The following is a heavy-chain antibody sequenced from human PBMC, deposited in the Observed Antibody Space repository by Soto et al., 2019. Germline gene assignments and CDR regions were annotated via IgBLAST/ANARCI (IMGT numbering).Heavy chain of an antibody. V-gene: IGHV4-59*12. Sequence: PSETLPLTCSVSGGSISSYGWSWIRQPPGTGLAWIQYLYYSGSTNYNPSLKSRVTISLDTSKNQFSLKLSSVTAADTAAYYCATDCITMVRGETVVYYYYYGMDVWGQGTTVTVSS. J-gene: IGHJ6*02. CDR2: LYYSGST. CDR1: GGSISSYG. CDR3: ATDCITMVRGETVVYYYYYGMDV. D-gene: IGHD3-10*01.